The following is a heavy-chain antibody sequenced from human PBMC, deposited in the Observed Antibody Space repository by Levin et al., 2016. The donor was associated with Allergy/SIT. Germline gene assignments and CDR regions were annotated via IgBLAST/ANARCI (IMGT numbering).Heavy chain of an antibody. CDR1: GDTFGTYP. CDR3: ARARGSRNYYHGLDV. J-gene: IGHJ6*02. V-gene: IGHV1-69*06. CDR2: IIPVFGTA. D-gene: IGHD1-26*01. Sequence: SVKVSCKASGDTFGTYPISWVRQAPGQGLEWMGGIIPVFGTANYAQNFQGRVTITADKSTSTAYMELNSLRSEDTAVYYCARARGSRNYYHGLDVWGQGTTVTVSS.